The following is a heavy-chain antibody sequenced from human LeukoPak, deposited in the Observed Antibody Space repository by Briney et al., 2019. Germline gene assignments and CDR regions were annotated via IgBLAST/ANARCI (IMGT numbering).Heavy chain of an antibody. V-gene: IGHV3-21*01. Sequence: GGSLRLSCVASGFTFSSYSMNWVRQAPGKGLEWVSSISSSSSYIYYADSVKGRFTISRDNAKNSLYLQMNSLRAEDTAVYYCARVEALAVAGTAGFDYWGQGTLVTVSS. CDR3: ARVEALAVAGTAGFDY. J-gene: IGHJ4*02. CDR1: GFTFSSYS. D-gene: IGHD6-19*01. CDR2: ISSSSSYI.